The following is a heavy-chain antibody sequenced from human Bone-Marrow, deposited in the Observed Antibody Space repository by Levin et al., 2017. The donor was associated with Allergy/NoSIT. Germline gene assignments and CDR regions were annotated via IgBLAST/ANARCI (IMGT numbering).Heavy chain of an antibody. J-gene: IGHJ1*01. CDR3: ARGGYIYGRIELKYFQN. V-gene: IGHV3-48*01. CDR2: SGTNI. Sequence: GGSLRLSCAASGFPFSSYNINWVRQAPGKGLEWVSSSGTNIYYADSVKDRFTVSRDNARKSLYLQMNSLRAEDTGMYYCARGGYIYGRIELKYFQNWGQGTLVTVSS. CDR1: GFPFSSYN. D-gene: IGHD5-18*01.